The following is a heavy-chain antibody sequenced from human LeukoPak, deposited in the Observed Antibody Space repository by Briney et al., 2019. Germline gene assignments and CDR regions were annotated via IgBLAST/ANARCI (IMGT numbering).Heavy chain of an antibody. CDR1: GFTFSDYY. J-gene: IGHJ6*02. D-gene: IGHD3-3*01. CDR2: ISSSGSTI. CDR3: ARGPDFGTDHYGMDV. V-gene: IGHV3-11*01. Sequence: PGGSLRLSCAASGFTFSDYYMSWIRHAPGKGLEWVSYISSSGSTIYYADSVKGRFTISRDNAKNSLYLQMNSLRAEDTAVYYCARGPDFGTDHYGMDVWGQGTTVTVSS.